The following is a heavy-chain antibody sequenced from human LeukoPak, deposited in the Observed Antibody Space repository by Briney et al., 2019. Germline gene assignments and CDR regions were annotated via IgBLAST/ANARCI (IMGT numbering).Heavy chain of an antibody. CDR2: IPHDGSNK. J-gene: IGHJ4*02. CDR1: GFTFSNFV. D-gene: IGHD1-26*01. V-gene: IGHV3-30-3*01. Sequence: GGSLRLSCAASGFTFSNFVLHWVRQAPGKGLEWVATIPHDGSNKYYADSVKGRFTISRDNSKNTLYLQMSSLRAEDTAVYYCARDLVGIGNSFDYWGQGTLVTVSS. CDR3: ARDLVGIGNSFDY.